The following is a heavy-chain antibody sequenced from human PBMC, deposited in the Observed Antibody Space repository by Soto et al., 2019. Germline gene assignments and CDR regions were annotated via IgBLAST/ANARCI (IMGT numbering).Heavy chain of an antibody. V-gene: IGHV4-61*01. Sequence: PSETLSLTCTVSGGSVSSGSYYWSWFRQPPGKGLEWIGYIYYSGSTNYNPSPKSRITRSVDTSKNQFSLKLSAVTAADTAVYYWARGFVGATPHNPEGFDYWGQGTLVTVSS. D-gene: IGHD1-26*01. CDR1: GGSVSSGSYY. J-gene: IGHJ4*02. CDR2: IYYSGST. CDR3: ARGFVGATPHNPEGFDY.